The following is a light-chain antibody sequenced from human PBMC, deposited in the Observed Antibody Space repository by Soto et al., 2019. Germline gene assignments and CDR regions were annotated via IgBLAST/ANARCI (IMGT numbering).Light chain of an antibody. V-gene: IGKV1-8*01. Sequence: AIRMTQSPSSLSASTGDRVSITCRASQGISSYLAWYQQKPGKAPKLLIYAASTLQSGVPSRFSGSGSGTDFTLTISCLQSEDFETYYCQQYYSYHKKFGTGTKVHI. J-gene: IGKJ1*01. CDR2: AAS. CDR1: QGISSY. CDR3: QQYYSYHKK.